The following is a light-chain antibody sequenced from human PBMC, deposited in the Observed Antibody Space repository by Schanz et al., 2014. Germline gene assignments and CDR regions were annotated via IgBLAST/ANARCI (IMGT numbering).Light chain of an antibody. J-gene: IGKJ4*01. V-gene: IGKV1-5*03. CDR2: KAS. CDR1: QSIGNW. CDR3: QQLNSYPPP. Sequence: DIQMTQSPSTLSASVGDRVTITCRASQSIGNWLAWYQQKPGKVPKVLIYKASTLQSGVPSRFSGSGSGTDFTLTISSLQPEDFATYYCQQLNSYPPPFGGGTKVEIK.